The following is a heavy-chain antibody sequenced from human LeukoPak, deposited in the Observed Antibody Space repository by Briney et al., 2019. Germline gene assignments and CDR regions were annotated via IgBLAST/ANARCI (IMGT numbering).Heavy chain of an antibody. J-gene: IGHJ4*02. V-gene: IGHV1-46*03. Sequence: ASVKVSSKASGYTFTSYYMHWVRQAPGQGLEWMGIINPSGGSTSYAQKFQGRVTMTRDMSTSTVYMELSSLRSEDTAVYYCASKAHGGSYYDYWGQGTLVTVSS. CDR2: INPSGGST. CDR1: GYTFTSYY. D-gene: IGHD1-26*01. CDR3: ASKAHGGSYYDY.